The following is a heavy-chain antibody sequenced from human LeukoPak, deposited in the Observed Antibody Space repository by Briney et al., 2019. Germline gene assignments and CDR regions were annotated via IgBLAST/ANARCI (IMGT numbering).Heavy chain of an antibody. Sequence: PSETLSLTCSVSGGSMTDYFWTWIRQSPGKGLEYIGCIHNSGATAYNPSLKNRVSMSLDTSKSRFSLTLKSVTAADTAMYFCTRDLGVKRAFTPWGQGTLVIVSS. CDR3: TRDLGVKRAFTP. CDR2: IHNSGAT. CDR1: GGSMTDYF. J-gene: IGHJ5*02. D-gene: IGHD3-3*01. V-gene: IGHV4-59*01.